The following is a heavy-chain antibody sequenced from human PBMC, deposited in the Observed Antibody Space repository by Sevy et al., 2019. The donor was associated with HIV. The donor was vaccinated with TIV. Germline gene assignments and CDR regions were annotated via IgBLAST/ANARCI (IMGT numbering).Heavy chain of an antibody. CDR1: GFTFSTHA. CDR2: ISYDGNIE. CDR3: ARDLGYESTGYLPLFDN. J-gene: IGHJ4*02. D-gene: IGHD3-22*01. V-gene: IGHV3-30-3*01. Sequence: GGSLRLSCADSGFTFSTHAMHWVRQAPGKGLEWVAIISYDGNIEYYPDSVKGRFTISRDDSKNTLYLQMNSLRSEDTALYYCARDLGYESTGYLPLFDNWGQGTLVTVSS.